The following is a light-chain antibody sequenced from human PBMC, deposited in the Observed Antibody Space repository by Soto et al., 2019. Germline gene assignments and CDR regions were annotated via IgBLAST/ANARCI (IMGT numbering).Light chain of an antibody. CDR3: QYLNGVPTIT. CDR1: QDVSDF. J-gene: IGKJ5*01. Sequence: DIHLTQSPSIRSASVGDRVTLTCRASQDVSDFLAWYQHAPGKAPNLLIYGGYTLQSGVPSRFSGSGSGTEFSPTITGLQPEDFATYYCQYLNGVPTITFGQGTRLEIK. V-gene: IGKV1-9*01. CDR2: GGY.